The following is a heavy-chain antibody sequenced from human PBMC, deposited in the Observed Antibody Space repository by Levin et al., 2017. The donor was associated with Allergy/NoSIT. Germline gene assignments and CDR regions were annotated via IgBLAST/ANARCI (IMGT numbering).Heavy chain of an antibody. J-gene: IGHJ4*02. V-gene: IGHV5-51*01. Sequence: GESLKISCQGSGYSFTSYWIAWMRQMPGKGLEWMGIIYPGDSDTIYNPSFQGQVTISSDKSINTAYLQWSSLKASDTAMYYCARRLGNKWFLYYFDHWGQGTLVSVSS. D-gene: IGHD3-22*01. CDR1: GYSFTSYW. CDR3: ARRLGNKWFLYYFDH. CDR2: IYPGDSDT.